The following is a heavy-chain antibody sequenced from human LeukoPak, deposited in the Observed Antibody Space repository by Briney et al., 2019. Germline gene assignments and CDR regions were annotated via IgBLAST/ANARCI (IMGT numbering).Heavy chain of an antibody. CDR1: GGTFSSYA. J-gene: IGHJ4*02. CDR3: ARVVTVTTWQSFDY. V-gene: IGHV1-69*04. Sequence: GASVKLSCKASGGTFSSYAISWVRQAPGQGLEWMGRIIPIFGIANYAQKFQGRVTITADKSTSTAYMELSSLRSEDTAVYYCARVVTVTTWQSFDYWGQGTLVTVSS. CDR2: IIPIFGIA. D-gene: IGHD4-17*01.